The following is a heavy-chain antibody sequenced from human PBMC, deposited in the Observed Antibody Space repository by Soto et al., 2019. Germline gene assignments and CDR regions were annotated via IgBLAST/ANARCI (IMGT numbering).Heavy chain of an antibody. Sequence: SETLSLTCNVSGGSISSSSSYWGWIRQPPGKRLEWIGSIQYSGSTYYYPSLKSRVTISVDTSKNHFSLNLASVTSADTAVYYCARLGPYGQNAFHYWGQGTLVTVSS. J-gene: IGHJ4*02. CDR2: IQYSGST. V-gene: IGHV4-39*02. CDR3: ARLGPYGQNAFHY. CDR1: GGSISSSSSY. D-gene: IGHD3-10*01.